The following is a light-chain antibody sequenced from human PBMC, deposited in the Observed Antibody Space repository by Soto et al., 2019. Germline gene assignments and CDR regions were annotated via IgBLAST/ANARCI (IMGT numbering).Light chain of an antibody. V-gene: IGLV2-14*01. CDR3: SSFTSAYTFV. Sequence: QSVLTQPASVSGSAGQSIAISCTGTSSDVGGYNYVSWYQQHPGTAPKLLLSEVSKRPSGVSDRFSGSKSGNTASLTISGLQTQDEADYYCSSFTSAYTFVFGTGTKLTVL. J-gene: IGLJ1*01. CDR2: EVS. CDR1: SSDVGGYNY.